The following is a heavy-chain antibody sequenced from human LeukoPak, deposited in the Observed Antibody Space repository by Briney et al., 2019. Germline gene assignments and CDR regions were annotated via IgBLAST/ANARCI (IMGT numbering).Heavy chain of an antibody. CDR1: GFTFSIYW. J-gene: IGHJ4*02. CDR2: IKQDGSQT. Sequence: SGGSLRLSCAGSGFTFSIYWMSWVRQAPGRGLEWVANIKQDGSQTYYVDSVKGRFTISRDNAKNSLYLQMNSLRAEDTAVYYCARGTGIAVADFDYWGQGTLVTVSS. V-gene: IGHV3-7*01. CDR3: ARGTGIAVADFDY. D-gene: IGHD6-19*01.